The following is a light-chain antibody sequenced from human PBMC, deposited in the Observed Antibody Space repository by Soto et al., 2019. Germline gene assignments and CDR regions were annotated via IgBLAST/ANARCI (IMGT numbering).Light chain of an antibody. CDR2: DPS. V-gene: IGKV3-15*01. CDR3: QQYNNWPQT. J-gene: IGKJ1*01. Sequence: EVALTQSPGTLSLSPGEIATFHCRASQSIGGNLAWYQQKPGQAPRLLIYDPSARATGIPARFSGSGSGTECTLTISSLQSEDFVVYYCQQYNNWPQTFGQGTKVDIK. CDR1: QSIGGN.